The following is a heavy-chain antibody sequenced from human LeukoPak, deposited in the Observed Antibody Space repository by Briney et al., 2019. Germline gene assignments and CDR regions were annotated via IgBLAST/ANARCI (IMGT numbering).Heavy chain of an antibody. V-gene: IGHV1-69*06. Sequence: GASVKVSCKASGGTFSSYAISWVRQAPGQGLERMGGIIPIFGTANYAQKFQGRVTITADKSTSTAYMELSSLRSEDTAVYYCARGRGVVPAAFYYYYGMDVWGKGTTVTVSS. CDR1: GGTFSSYA. D-gene: IGHD2-2*01. J-gene: IGHJ6*04. CDR3: ARGRGVVPAAFYYYYGMDV. CDR2: IIPIFGTA.